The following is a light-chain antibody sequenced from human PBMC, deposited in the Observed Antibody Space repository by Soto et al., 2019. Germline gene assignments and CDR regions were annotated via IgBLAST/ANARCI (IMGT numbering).Light chain of an antibody. J-gene: IGLJ2*01. CDR3: CSYAGSYTVV. CDR1: SSDVGGYNY. Sequence: QSALTQPRSVSGSPGQSVTISCTGTSSDVGGYNYVSWYQQHPGKAPKLMIYDVSKRPSGVPDRFSGSKSCNTASLTISGLQAEDEFDYYCCSYAGSYTVVFGGGTKVTVL. CDR2: DVS. V-gene: IGLV2-11*01.